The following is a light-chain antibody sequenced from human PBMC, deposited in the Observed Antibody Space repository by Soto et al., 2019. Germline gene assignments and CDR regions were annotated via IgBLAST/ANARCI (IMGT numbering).Light chain of an antibody. CDR1: QNIRTY. CDR2: AAS. CDR3: QQYGSSPLIT. Sequence: DIQMTQAPPFLAASLGEVVTITCRSSQNIRTYLTWYQQKPGKAPTVLIYAASTLQRGVPSRFSGSTTGTDFTLTISRLEPEDFAVYHCQQYGSSPLITLGQGTRLEI. J-gene: IGKJ5*01. V-gene: IGKV1-39*02.